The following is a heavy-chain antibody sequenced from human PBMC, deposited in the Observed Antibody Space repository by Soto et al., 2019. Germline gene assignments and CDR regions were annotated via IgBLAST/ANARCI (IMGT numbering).Heavy chain of an antibody. D-gene: IGHD2-15*01. CDR2: ISYSGTT. CDR3: ARGGASSKWFDP. J-gene: IGHJ5*02. Sequence: LSLTCTVSGGSISSDASFWSWIRQLPGKGPEWIAFISYSGTTSYNPSLRSRVTISADTSKSQFSLNLSSVTAADTAVYYCARGGASSKWFDPWGQGILVTVSS. V-gene: IGHV4-31*03. CDR1: GGSISSDASF.